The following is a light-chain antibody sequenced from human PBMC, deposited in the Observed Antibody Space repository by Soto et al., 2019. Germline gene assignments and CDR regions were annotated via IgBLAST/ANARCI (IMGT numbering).Light chain of an antibody. CDR1: SFNIGSNT. V-gene: IGLV1-44*01. J-gene: IGLJ2*01. CDR3: AAWDDSLNGVV. CDR2: SDN. Sequence: QSVLTQPPSASGTPGQRVTISCSGASFNIGSNTVNWYQQFPGTAPKLLIYSDNQRPSGVPDRFSGSKSGTSASLAISGLQSEDEADYYCAAWDDSLNGVVFGGGTKLTVL.